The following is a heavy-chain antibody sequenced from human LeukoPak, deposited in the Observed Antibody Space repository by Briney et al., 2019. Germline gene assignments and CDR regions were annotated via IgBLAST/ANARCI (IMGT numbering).Heavy chain of an antibody. CDR1: GYSFTSYW. CDR2: IYPGDSDT. Sequence: GESLKISCKGSGYSFTSYWIGWVRQMPGKGPEWMGIIYPGDSDTRYSPSFQGQVTISADKSISTAYLQWSSLKASDTAMYYCARLGRKSGSYLHYFDYWGQGTLVTVSS. CDR3: ARLGRKSGSYLHYFDY. J-gene: IGHJ4*02. D-gene: IGHD1-26*01. V-gene: IGHV5-51*01.